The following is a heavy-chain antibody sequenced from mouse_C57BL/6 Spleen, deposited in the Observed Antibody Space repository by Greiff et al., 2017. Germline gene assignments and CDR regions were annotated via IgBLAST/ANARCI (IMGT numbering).Heavy chain of an antibody. CDR3: AREGDYYEGAMDY. CDR1: GYTFTDHT. J-gene: IGHJ4*01. V-gene: IGHV1-78*01. D-gene: IGHD1-1*01. CDR2: IYPRDGST. Sequence: QVQLQQSDAELVKPGASVKISCTASGYTFTDHTIHWMKQRPEQGLEWIGYIYPRDGSTKYNEKFNGKATLTADKSSSTAYMQLHSLTSEDSAVDFCAREGDYYEGAMDYWGQGTSVTVSS.